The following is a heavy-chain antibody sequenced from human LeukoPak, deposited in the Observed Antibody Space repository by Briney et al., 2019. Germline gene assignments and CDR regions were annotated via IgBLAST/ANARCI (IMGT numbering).Heavy chain of an antibody. CDR2: ISSSSSYI. Sequence: GGSLRLSCAASGFTFSSYSMNWVRQAPGKGLEWVSSISSSSSYIHYADSVKGRFTISKDNAKNSLYLQMNSLRAEDTAVYYCARVNVLLWFGESSNTYYFDYWGQGTLVTVSS. V-gene: IGHV3-21*01. CDR1: GFTFSSYS. D-gene: IGHD3-10*01. CDR3: ARVNVLLWFGESSNTYYFDY. J-gene: IGHJ4*02.